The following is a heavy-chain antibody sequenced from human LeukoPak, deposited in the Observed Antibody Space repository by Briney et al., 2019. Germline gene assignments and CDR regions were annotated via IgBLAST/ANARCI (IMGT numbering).Heavy chain of an antibody. J-gene: IGHJ4*02. CDR3: AREGLGELTLDY. D-gene: IGHD3-16*01. CDR1: GYTFTNYG. V-gene: IGHV1-18*01. CDR2: ISGYNGNT. Sequence: ASVKVSCKASGYTFTNYGITWVRQAPGQGLEWMGWISGYNGNTNYAQKLQGRVTMTTDTSTNTAYMELRSLRSDDTAVYYCAREGLGELTLDYWGQGTLVTVSS.